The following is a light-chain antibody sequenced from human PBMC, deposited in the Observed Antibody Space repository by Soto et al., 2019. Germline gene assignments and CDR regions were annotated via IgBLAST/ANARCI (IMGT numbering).Light chain of an antibody. CDR2: AAS. J-gene: IGKJ5*01. V-gene: IGKV1-39*01. Sequence: DLQMTQSPSSLSASVGDRVTITCRASQSISYFLNWYQEKPGKAPKLLIYAASSLPSGVPSRFSGSGSGTDFTLTISSLQSEDVATYYCQQSYSSPVTFGQGTRLEIK. CDR3: QQSYSSPVT. CDR1: QSISYF.